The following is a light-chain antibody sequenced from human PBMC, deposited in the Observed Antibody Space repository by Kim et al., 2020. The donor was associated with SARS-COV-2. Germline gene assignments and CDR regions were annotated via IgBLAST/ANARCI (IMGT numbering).Light chain of an antibody. V-gene: IGKV2-30*01. CDR1: LSLAYSDGNIY. CDR2: KVS. J-gene: IGKJ3*01. Sequence: PASISCRSSLSLAYSDGNIYLNWFHQRPGQSPRRLIYKVSKRDSGVPDRFSGSGSGTDFTLQISRVEAEDVGVYYCMQGTHWPFTFGPGTKVDIK. CDR3: MQGTHWPFT.